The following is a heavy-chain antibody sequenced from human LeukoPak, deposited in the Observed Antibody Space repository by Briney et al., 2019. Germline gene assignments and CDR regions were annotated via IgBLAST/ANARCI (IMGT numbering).Heavy chain of an antibody. Sequence: GGSLGLSCAASGFTFSSYAMSWVRQAPGEGLEWVSAISGSGGSTYYADSVKGRFTISRDNSKNTLYLQMNSLRAEDTAVYYCARKRMGSGSPPVDYWGQGTLVTVSS. CDR2: ISGSGGST. D-gene: IGHD3-10*01. J-gene: IGHJ4*02. V-gene: IGHV3-23*01. CDR1: GFTFSSYA. CDR3: ARKRMGSGSPPVDY.